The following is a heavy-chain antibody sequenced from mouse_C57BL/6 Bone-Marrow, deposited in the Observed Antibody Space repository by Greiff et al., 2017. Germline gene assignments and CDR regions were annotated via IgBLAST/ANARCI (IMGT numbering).Heavy chain of an antibody. CDR1: GYTFTGYW. V-gene: IGHV1-9*01. Sequence: QVQLQQSGAELMKPGASVKLSCKATGYTFTGYWIEWVKQRPGHGLEWIGEILPGSGSTNYNEKFKGKATFTADTSSNTAYMQLSSQTTEDSAIYSCAREDSDYVVGFEYWGQGTLVTVSA. CDR2: ILPGSGST. D-gene: IGHD2-4*01. J-gene: IGHJ3*01. CDR3: AREDSDYVVGFEY.